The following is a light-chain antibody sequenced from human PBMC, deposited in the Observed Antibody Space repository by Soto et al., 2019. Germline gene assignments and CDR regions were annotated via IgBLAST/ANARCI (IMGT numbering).Light chain of an antibody. V-gene: IGLV4-69*02. CDR2: LNSDGSH. CDR3: QTWGTGIHVV. CDR1: SGLSSYA. J-gene: IGLJ2*01. Sequence: QPVLTQSPSASASLGASVKLTCTLSSGLSSYAIAWHQQQSEKGPRYLMRLNSDGSHSKGDGIPDRFSGSSSGAERYLTISGLQSEDEADYYCQTWGTGIHVVFGGGTKLTVL.